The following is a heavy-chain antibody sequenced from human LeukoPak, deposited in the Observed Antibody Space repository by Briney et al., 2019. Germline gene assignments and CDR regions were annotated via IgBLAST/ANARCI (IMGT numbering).Heavy chain of an antibody. CDR1: GFTFSSYE. Sequence: GGSPRLSCAASGFTFSSYEMNWVRQAPGKGLEWVSYISSSGSTIYYADSAKGRFTISRDNAKNSLYLQMNSLRAEDTAVYYCARKYYYDSSGYPSFDYWGQGTLVTVSS. CDR3: ARKYYYDSSGYPSFDY. CDR2: ISSSGSTI. J-gene: IGHJ4*02. D-gene: IGHD3-22*01. V-gene: IGHV3-48*03.